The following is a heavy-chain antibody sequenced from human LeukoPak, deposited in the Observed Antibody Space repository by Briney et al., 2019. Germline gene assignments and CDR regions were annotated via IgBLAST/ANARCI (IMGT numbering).Heavy chain of an antibody. CDR2: IYYSGST. V-gene: IGHV4-59*12. D-gene: IGHD3-10*01. CDR3: ARDLSGLFDP. CDR1: GGSISSFY. Sequence: SETLSLTCTVSGGSISSFYWSWIRQPPGKGLEWIGYIYYSGSTNYTPSLKSRVTISVDTSKNQFSLQLNSVTPEDTAVYYCARDLSGLFDPWGQGILVTVSS. J-gene: IGHJ5*02.